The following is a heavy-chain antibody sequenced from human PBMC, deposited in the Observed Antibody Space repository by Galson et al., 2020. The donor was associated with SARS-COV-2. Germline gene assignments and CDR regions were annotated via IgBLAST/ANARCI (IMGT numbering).Heavy chain of an antibody. CDR2: INPNGGVT. J-gene: IGHJ3*02. CDR1: GYTFTGYY. V-gene: IGHV1-2*02. Sequence: ASVKVSCKASGYTFTGYYMHWVRQAPGQGLEWMGWINPNGGVTNYAQKVQGRVTMTRDTSISTASLELTSLRSDDTAVYYCARSPGYSSGWSDGFDIWGQGTLVTVSS. CDR3: ARSPGYSSGWSDGFDI. D-gene: IGHD6-19*01.